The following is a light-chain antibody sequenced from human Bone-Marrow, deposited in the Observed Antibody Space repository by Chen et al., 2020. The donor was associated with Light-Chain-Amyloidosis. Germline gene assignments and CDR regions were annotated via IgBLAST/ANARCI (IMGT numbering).Light chain of an antibody. CDR2: RDT. J-gene: IGLJ2*01. CDR1: DLPTKY. Sequence: SYELTQPPSVSVSPVQTARITCSGDDLPTKYAYWYQQKPGQAPVLVVHRDTERPSGISERVAGSRSGTAATLTISGVQAEDEADYDCQSADSSGTYEVIFGGGTKLTVL. V-gene: IGLV3-25*03. CDR3: QSADSSGTYEVI.